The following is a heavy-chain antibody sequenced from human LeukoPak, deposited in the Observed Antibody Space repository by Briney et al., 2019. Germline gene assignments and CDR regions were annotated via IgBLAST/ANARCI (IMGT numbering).Heavy chain of an antibody. CDR3: ARDKGFWQQLRVTAGDY. CDR1: GFTFSSYE. V-gene: IGHV3-48*03. CDR2: ISSSGSTM. D-gene: IGHD6-13*01. J-gene: IGHJ4*02. Sequence: PGGSLRLSCAASGFTFSSYEMNWVRQAPGKGLEWVSYISSSGSTMYYADSVKGRFTVSRDNAKNALYLQMNSLTAEDTALYYCARDKGFWQQLRVTAGDYWGQGTLVTVSS.